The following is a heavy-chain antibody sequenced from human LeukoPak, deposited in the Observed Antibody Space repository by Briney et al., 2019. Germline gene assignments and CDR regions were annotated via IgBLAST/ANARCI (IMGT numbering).Heavy chain of an antibody. CDR1: GGSISSYY. D-gene: IGHD2-21*02. Sequence: SETLSLTCTVSGGSISSYYWSWIRQPPGKGLEWIGYIYYSGSTNYNPSLKSRVTISVDTSKNQFSLKLSSVTAADTAVYYCARGKDCTLYYYYYMDVWGKGTTVTVSS. CDR3: ARGKDCTLYYYYYMDV. J-gene: IGHJ6*03. CDR2: IYYSGST. V-gene: IGHV4-59*08.